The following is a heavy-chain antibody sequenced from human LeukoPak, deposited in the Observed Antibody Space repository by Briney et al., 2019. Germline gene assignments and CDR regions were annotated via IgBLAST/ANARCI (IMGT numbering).Heavy chain of an antibody. D-gene: IGHD2-2*01. CDR2: ISWNSGSI. J-gene: IGHJ5*02. V-gene: IGHV3-9*01. CDR1: GFTFDDYA. Sequence: GGSLRLSCAASGFTFDDYAMHWVRQAPGKGLEWVSGISWNSGSIGYADSVKGRFTISRDNAKNPLYLQMNSLRAEDTALYYCAKDIVSTSSNWFDPWGQGTLVTVSS. CDR3: AKDIVSTSSNWFDP.